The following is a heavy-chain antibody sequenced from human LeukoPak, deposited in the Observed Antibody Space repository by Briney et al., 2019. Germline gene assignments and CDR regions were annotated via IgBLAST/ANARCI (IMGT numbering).Heavy chain of an antibody. Sequence: ASVKVSCKASGGTFSSYAISWVRQAPGQGLEWMGGIIPFFGTANYAQKFQGRVTITADESTSTAYMELSSLRSEDTAVYYCARERGDYYDSSGYYRGYFDYRGQGTLVTVSS. CDR3: ARERGDYYDSSGYYRGYFDY. D-gene: IGHD3-22*01. J-gene: IGHJ4*02. V-gene: IGHV1-69*13. CDR2: IIPFFGTA. CDR1: GGTFSSYA.